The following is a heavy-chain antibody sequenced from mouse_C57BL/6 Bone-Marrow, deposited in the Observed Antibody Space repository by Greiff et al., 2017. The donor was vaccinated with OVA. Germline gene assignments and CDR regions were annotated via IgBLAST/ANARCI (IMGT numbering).Heavy chain of an antibody. J-gene: IGHJ1*03. D-gene: IGHD4-1*01. CDR3: ARDNWDWYFDV. CDR1: GFTFSDFY. Sequence: EVKLMESGGGLVQSGRSLRLSCATSGFTFSDFYMAWVRQAPGKGLEWIAASRNKANDYTTEYSASVTGRFIVSRDTSQSILYLQMNARRAEDTAIYYCARDNWDWYFDVWGTGTTVTVSS. V-gene: IGHV7-1*01. CDR2: SRNKANDYTT.